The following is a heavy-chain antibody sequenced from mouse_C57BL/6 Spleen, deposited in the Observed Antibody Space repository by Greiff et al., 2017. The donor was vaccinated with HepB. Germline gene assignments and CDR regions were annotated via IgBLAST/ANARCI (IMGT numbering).Heavy chain of an antibody. V-gene: IGHV1-69*01. D-gene: IGHD1-1*01. CDR2: IDPSDSYT. J-gene: IGHJ2*01. CDR3: ARLYGSSPYYFDY. Sequence: QVHVKQPGAELVMPGASVKLSCKASGYTFTSYWMHWVKQRPGQGLEWIGEIDPSDSYTNYNQKFKGKSTLTVDKSSSTAYMQLSSLTSEDSAVYYCARLYGSSPYYFDYWGQGTTLTVSS. CDR1: GYTFTSYW.